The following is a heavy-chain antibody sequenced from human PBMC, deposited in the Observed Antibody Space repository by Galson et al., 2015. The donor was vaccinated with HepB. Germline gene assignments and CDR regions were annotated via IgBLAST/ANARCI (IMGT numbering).Heavy chain of an antibody. Sequence: SLRLSCAASGFTFSSYGMHWVRQAPGKGLEWVAFIRYDGSNKYYADSVKGRFTVSRDNSKNTLYLQMNSLRAEDTAVYYCAKVGELLPYYFDYWGQGTLVTVSS. D-gene: IGHD1-26*01. J-gene: IGHJ4*02. CDR3: AKVGELLPYYFDY. V-gene: IGHV3-30*02. CDR2: IRYDGSNK. CDR1: GFTFSSYG.